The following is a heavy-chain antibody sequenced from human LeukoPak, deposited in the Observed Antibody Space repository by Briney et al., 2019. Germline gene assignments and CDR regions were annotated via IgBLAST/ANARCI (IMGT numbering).Heavy chain of an antibody. CDR1: GGSFSGYY. CDR3: ARATSTVPLYDY. CDR2: INHSGST. J-gene: IGHJ4*02. Sequence: PSETLSLTCAVYGGSFSGYYWRWIRQPPGKGLEWIGEINHSGSTYYNPSLKSRVTISVDRSKNQFSLKLSSVTAADTAVYYCARATSTVPLYDYWGQGTLVTVSS. V-gene: IGHV4-34*01. D-gene: IGHD4-17*01.